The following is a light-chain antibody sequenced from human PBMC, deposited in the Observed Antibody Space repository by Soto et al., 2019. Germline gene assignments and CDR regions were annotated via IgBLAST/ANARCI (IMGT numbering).Light chain of an antibody. CDR1: QSISSNY. J-gene: IGKJ3*01. Sequence: EIVLTQSPGTLSLSPGERATLSCRASQSISSNYLAWYQQQPGQAPRLLIYGASSRPTGIPDRFSGSGSGTDFTLTISRLEPEDFAVYYCQQYGSSTLFTFGPGTKVDIK. V-gene: IGKV3-20*01. CDR2: GAS. CDR3: QQYGSSTLFT.